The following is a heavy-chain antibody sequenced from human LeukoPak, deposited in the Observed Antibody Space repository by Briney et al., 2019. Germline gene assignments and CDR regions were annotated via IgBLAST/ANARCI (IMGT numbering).Heavy chain of an antibody. CDR2: ISSSSSYI. Sequence: GGSLRLSCAASGFTFSSYSMNWVREAPGKGLEWVSSISSSSSYIYYADSVKGRFTISRDNAKNSLYLQMNSLRAEDTAVYYCARRSQWLVQGAFDIWGQGTMVTVSS. D-gene: IGHD6-19*01. J-gene: IGHJ3*02. V-gene: IGHV3-21*01. CDR1: GFTFSSYS. CDR3: ARRSQWLVQGAFDI.